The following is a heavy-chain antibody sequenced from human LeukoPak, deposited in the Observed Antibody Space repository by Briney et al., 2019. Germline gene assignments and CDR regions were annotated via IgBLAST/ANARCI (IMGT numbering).Heavy chain of an antibody. CDR3: ARDSADSGSYSSNPFDY. CDR1: VYTFTSYG. D-gene: IGHD1-26*01. V-gene: IGHV1-18*01. J-gene: IGHJ4*02. CDR2: ISAYNGNT. Sequence: ASVTVSCTASVYTFTSYGISWVRQAPGQGLEWMGWISAYNGNTNYAQKLQGRVTMTTDTSTSTAYMELRSLRSDDTAVYYCARDSADSGSYSSNPFDYWGQGTLVTVSS.